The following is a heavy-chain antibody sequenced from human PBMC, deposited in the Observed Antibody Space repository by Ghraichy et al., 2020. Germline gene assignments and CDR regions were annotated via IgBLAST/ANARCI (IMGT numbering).Heavy chain of an antibody. D-gene: IGHD3-3*01. CDR3: ARAETYYDFWSGYYTGDYFES. CDR2: IYTSGST. Sequence: SETLSLTCTVSGGSISSGSYYWSWIRQPAGKGLEWIGRIYTSGSTYYNPSLKSRVTISVDTSKNQFSLKLSSVTAADTAVYYCARAETYYDFWSGYYTGDYFESWGQGTLVTGTS. J-gene: IGHJ4*02. V-gene: IGHV4-61*02. CDR1: GGSISSGSYY.